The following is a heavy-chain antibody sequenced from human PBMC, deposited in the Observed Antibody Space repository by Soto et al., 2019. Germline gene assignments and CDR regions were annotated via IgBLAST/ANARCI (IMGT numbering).Heavy chain of an antibody. CDR2: ISSSSSYI. V-gene: IGHV3-21*01. Sequence: EVQLVESGGGLVKPGGSLRLSCAASGFTFSSYSMNWVRQAPGKGLEWVSSISSSSSYIYYADSVKGRFTISRDNAKNSLYLQMNSLRAEDTAVYYCARDLYSSGWYSVCYYYGMDVWGQGTTVTVSS. D-gene: IGHD6-19*01. CDR3: ARDLYSSGWYSVCYYYGMDV. CDR1: GFTFSSYS. J-gene: IGHJ6*02.